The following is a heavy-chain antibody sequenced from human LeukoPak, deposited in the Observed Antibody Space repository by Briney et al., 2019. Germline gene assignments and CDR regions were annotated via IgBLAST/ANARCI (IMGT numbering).Heavy chain of an antibody. CDR3: ARAGIAAAGPAGAFDI. J-gene: IGHJ3*02. CDR2: VFYSGNT. D-gene: IGHD6-13*01. Sequence: SETLSLTCPVSGVSISRSNYFWGWIRQPPGKGLEWIGSVFYSGNTNYSPSLRGRVTVSVDLSKNQFSLKLNSVTAADTAVYYCARAGIAAAGPAGAFDIWGQGTMVTVSS. CDR1: GVSISRSNYF. V-gene: IGHV4-39*01.